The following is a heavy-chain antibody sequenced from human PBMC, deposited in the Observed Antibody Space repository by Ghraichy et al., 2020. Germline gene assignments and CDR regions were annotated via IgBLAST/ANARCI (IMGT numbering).Heavy chain of an antibody. Sequence: LSLTCAASGFTFSRYWMHWVRQAPGKGLVWVSRINSDGSSTSYADSVKGRFTISRDNAKNTLYLQMNSLRDEDTAVYYCARGTGVEGTVVVLFDYWGQGSLVTVSS. CDR3: ARGTGVEGTVVVLFDY. V-gene: IGHV3-74*01. D-gene: IGHD1-26*01. CDR1: GFTFSRYW. CDR2: INSDGSST. J-gene: IGHJ4*02.